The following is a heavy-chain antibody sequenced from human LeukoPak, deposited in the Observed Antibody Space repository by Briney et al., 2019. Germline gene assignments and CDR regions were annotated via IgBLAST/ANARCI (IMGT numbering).Heavy chain of an antibody. D-gene: IGHD2-2*01. J-gene: IGHJ5*02. V-gene: IGHV4-59*08. CDR3: ARSFSTVPAPCWFDP. CDR2: IYYSGST. Sequence: SETLSLTCTVSGGSISSYYWSWIRQPPGKGLEWIGYIYYSGSTNYNPSLKSRVTISVDTSKNQFSLKLSSVTAADTAVYYCARSFSTVPAPCWFDPWGQGTLVTVSS. CDR1: GGSISSYY.